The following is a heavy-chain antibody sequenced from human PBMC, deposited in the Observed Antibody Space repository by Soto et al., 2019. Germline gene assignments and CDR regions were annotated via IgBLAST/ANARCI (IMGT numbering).Heavy chain of an antibody. Sequence: QVQLQESGPGLVKPSQTLSLTCTVSGGSISSGGYYWTWIRQHPGKGLEWIGYNYYSGITYYNPSRESRVTISLDTSKNQFSLKLSSVTAADSAVYYCARGSSIAGLYYGMDVW. J-gene: IGHJ6*01. CDR1: GGSISSGGYY. D-gene: IGHD6-6*01. CDR2: NYYSGIT. V-gene: IGHV4-31*03. CDR3: ARGSSIAGLYYGMDV.